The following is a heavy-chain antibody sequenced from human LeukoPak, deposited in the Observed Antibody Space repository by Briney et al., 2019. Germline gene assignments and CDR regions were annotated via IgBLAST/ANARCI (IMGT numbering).Heavy chain of an antibody. CDR1: GNCINIYY. CDR2: IYYSGST. D-gene: IGHD3-22*01. CDR3: ARDGDFYDTSGYYFYYYYMDV. Sequence: SQTRSLNCTVSGNCINIYYWRLIQQPPGKGLEWIGYIYYSGSTNYNPSLKSRVTISVDTSKNQFSLKLRSVTAADTAVYYCARDGDFYDTSGYYFYYYYMDVWGKGSTVTVFS. J-gene: IGHJ6*03. V-gene: IGHV4-59*01.